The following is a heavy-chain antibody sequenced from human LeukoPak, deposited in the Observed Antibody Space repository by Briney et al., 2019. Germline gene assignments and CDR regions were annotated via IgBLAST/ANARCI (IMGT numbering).Heavy chain of an antibody. CDR3: ERRSSRGWYGFDS. V-gene: IGHV4-59*08. J-gene: IGHJ4*02. Sequence: SETLSLTCTVSGCFISRYYLILILQPPGKGLEGIGYIYYSGTTNYNPSLKSRVTISVDTSKNQFSLKLNSVTVTDTAVDHCERRSSRGWYGFDSWGQGTLVTVSS. D-gene: IGHD6-19*01. CDR1: GCFISRYY. CDR2: IYYSGTT.